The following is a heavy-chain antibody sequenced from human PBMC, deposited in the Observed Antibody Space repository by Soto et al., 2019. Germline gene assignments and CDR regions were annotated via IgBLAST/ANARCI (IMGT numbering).Heavy chain of an antibody. CDR2: ISAYNGNT. D-gene: IGHD6-6*01. V-gene: IGHV1-18*01. J-gene: IGHJ6*02. CDR3: ARDSPVPGNSLLVGDYYGMDV. Sequence: ASVKVSCKASGYTFTSYGISWVRQAPGQGLEWMGWISAYNGNTNYAQKLQGRVTMTTDTSTSTAYMELRSLRSDDTAVYYCARDSPVPGNSLLVGDYYGMDVWGQGTTVTVSS. CDR1: GYTFTSYG.